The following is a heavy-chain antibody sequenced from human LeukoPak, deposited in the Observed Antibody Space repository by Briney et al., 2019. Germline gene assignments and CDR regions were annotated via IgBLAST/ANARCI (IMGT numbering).Heavy chain of an antibody. CDR2: IHYSGST. J-gene: IGHJ4*01. Sequence: PSETLSLTCTVSGGSISSYYWNWIRQPPGKGLEWIGYIHYSGSTNYNPALKSRVTISVDTSKNQFSLKLSSVTAADTAVYYCARREWELQFAYWGQGALVTVSS. CDR3: ARREWELQFAY. D-gene: IGHD1-26*01. V-gene: IGHV4-59*08. CDR1: GGSISSYY.